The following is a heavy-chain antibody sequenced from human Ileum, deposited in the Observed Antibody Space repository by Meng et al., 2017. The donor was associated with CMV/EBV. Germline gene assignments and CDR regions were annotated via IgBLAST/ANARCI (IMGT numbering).Heavy chain of an antibody. CDR3: EKEGSR. CDR2: ISGSGGST. J-gene: IGHJ4*02. CDR1: GFTFSTYA. V-gene: IGHV3-23*01. Sequence: GESLKISCAASGFTFSTYAMSWVRQAPGKGLEWVSSISGSGGSTYYADSVKGRFTITRDNSMNALHLQMNSLRTEDTSVYYCEKEGSRWGQGTLVTVSS.